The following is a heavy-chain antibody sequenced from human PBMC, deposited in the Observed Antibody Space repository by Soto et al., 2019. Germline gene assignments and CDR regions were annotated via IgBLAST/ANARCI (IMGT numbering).Heavy chain of an antibody. CDR3: ARESEGLTSNFDY. J-gene: IGHJ4*02. CDR2: ISSTTNYI. V-gene: IGHV3-21*06. Sequence: PGGSLRLSCAASGFTFTRYSMNWVRQAPGKGLEWVSSISSTTNYIYYGDSMKGRFTISRDNAKNSLYLEMNSLRAEDTAVYYCARESEGLTSNFDYWGQGXLVTVSS. CDR1: GFTFTRYS.